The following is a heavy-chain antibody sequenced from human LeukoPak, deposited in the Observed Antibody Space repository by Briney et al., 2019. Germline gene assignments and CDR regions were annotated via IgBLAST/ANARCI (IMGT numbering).Heavy chain of an antibody. CDR3: ARDTLMPDYYDSSGYFEY. J-gene: IGHJ4*02. D-gene: IGHD3-22*01. CDR1: RYTFTSYY. Sequence: APVKVSCKASRYTFTSYYMHWVRQAPGQGLEWMGIINPSGGSTSYAQKFQGRVTMTRDTSTSTVYMELSSLRSEDTAVYYCARDTLMPDYYDSSGYFEYWGQGTLVTVSS. V-gene: IGHV1-46*01. CDR2: INPSGGST.